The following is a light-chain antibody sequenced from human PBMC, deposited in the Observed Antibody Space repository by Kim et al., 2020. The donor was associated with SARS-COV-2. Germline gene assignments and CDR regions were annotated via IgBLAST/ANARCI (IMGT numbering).Light chain of an antibody. V-gene: IGKV1-39*01. CDR1: QSISTY. CDR2: AAS. J-gene: IGKJ2*01. CDR3: QQSNTTPYT. Sequence: DVHMTQSPSSLYASVRDRVTIPCRASQSISTYLVWYQQKPGKAPKLLISAASSLQSGVPSRLSVSGSGTDFTLTISSLQPEDFATYSCQQSNTTPYTFGQGTKLEI.